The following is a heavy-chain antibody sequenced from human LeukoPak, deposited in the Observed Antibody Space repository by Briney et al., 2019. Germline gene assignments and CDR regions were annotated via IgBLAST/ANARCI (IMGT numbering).Heavy chain of an antibody. CDR2: LNTDGSDT. V-gene: IGHV3-74*01. D-gene: IGHD6-19*01. CDR1: GFTFSNYA. Sequence: PGGSLRLSCSASGFTFSNYAMHWVRQAPGKGLVWVSRLNTDGSDTRYADSVQGRFTISRDNAKNTLYLQMNSLRAEDTAVYYCARSEAVAWSFDLWGRGTLVTVSS. J-gene: IGHJ2*01. CDR3: ARSEAVAWSFDL.